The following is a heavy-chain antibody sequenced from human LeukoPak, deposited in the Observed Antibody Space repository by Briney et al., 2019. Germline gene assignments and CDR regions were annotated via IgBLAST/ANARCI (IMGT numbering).Heavy chain of an antibody. Sequence: PSETLSLTCTVSGGSISSSSYYWGWIRQPPGKGLEWIGSIYYSGSTYYNPSHKSRVTISVDTSKNQFSLKLSSVTAADTAVYYCARDDHRALYFDYWGQGTLVTVSS. J-gene: IGHJ4*02. V-gene: IGHV4-39*07. CDR3: ARDDHRALYFDY. CDR1: GGSISSSSYY. CDR2: IYYSGST.